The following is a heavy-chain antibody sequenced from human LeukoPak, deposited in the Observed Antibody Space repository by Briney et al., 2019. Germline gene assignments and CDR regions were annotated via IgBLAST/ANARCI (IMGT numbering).Heavy chain of an antibody. CDR2: IYYSGNT. J-gene: IGHJ4*02. Sequence: PSETLSLTCTVSGGSISSSSYYWGWIRQPPGKGLEWIGSIYYSGNTYFNPSLKSRVTISVDTSKNQFSLKLSSVTAADTAVYYCARLSGSYSEIDYWGQGTLVTVSS. V-gene: IGHV4-39*01. CDR1: GGSISSSSYY. D-gene: IGHD1-26*01. CDR3: ARLSGSYSEIDY.